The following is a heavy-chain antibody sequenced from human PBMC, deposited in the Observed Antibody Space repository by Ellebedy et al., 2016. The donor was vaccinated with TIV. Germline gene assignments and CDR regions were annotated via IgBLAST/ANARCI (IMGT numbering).Heavy chain of an antibody. CDR3: ARAVPKIPRITMVRGVISSGLDY. V-gene: IGHV1-2*04. CDR2: INPNSGGT. J-gene: IGHJ4*02. Sequence: ASVKVSCKASGYTFTGYYMHWVRQAPGQGLEWMGWINPNSGGTNYAQKFQGWVTMTRDTSISTAYMELSRLRSDDTAVYYCARAVPKIPRITMVRGVISSGLDYWGQGTLVTVSS. D-gene: IGHD3-10*01. CDR1: GYTFTGYY.